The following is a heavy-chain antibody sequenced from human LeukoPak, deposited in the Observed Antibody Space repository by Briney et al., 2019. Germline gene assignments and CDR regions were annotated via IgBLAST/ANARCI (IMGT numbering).Heavy chain of an antibody. V-gene: IGHV3-23*01. J-gene: IGHJ4*02. Sequence: GSLRLSCAAFGFTFSSYAMSWVRQAPGKGLEWVSAISGSGGSTYYADSVKGRFTISRDNSKNTLYLQMNSLRGEDTAIYYCVKRDRNYDYSGYPYYFHYWGQGTLVLVSS. CDR2: ISGSGGST. CDR3: VKRDRNYDYSGYPYYFHY. D-gene: IGHD3-22*01. CDR1: GFTFSSYA.